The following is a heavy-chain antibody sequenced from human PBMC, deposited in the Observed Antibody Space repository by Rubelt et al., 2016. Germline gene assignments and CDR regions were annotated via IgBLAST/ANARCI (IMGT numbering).Heavy chain of an antibody. CDR3: ARHYSYGYWYFDY. CDR2: IYYSGST. Sequence: QVQLQESGPGLVKPSETLSLTCTVSGGSISSYYWSWIRQPPGKGLEWIGYIYYSGSTNYNPSLKSRVTISVDTSKNQFSLKLSSVTAADTAVYYCARHYSYGYWYFDYWGQGTLVTVSS. J-gene: IGHJ4*02. D-gene: IGHD5-18*01. V-gene: IGHV4-59*08. CDR1: GGSISSYY.